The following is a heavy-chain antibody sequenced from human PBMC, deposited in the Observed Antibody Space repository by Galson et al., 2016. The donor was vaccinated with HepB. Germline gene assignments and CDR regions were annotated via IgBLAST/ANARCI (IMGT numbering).Heavy chain of an antibody. D-gene: IGHD3-3*01. V-gene: IGHV3-23*01. CDR3: AKDKVGRGSFGVVPLTDY. Sequence: SLRLSCAASGFTFSSYTMTWVRQAPGKGLEWVSGISGSGGRTYYADSVKGRFTITRDNSENTLYLQMNSLRAEDTAVYYCAKDKVGRGSFGVVPLTDYWGQGTLVTVSS. CDR1: GFTFSSYT. CDR2: ISGSGGRT. J-gene: IGHJ4*02.